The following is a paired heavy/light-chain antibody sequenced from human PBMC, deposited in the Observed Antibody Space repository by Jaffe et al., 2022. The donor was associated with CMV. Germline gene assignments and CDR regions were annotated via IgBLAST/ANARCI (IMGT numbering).Light chain of an antibody. Sequence: EIVLTQSPGTLSLSPGERTTLSCRASQSVSSNYLAWYQQKFGQAPRLLIYDASNRATGIPDRFSGSGSGTEFTLTIGRLEPEDFAVYYCQQYGASPTFGGGTKVEIK. CDR3: QQYGASPT. J-gene: IGKJ4*01. CDR1: QSVSSNY. CDR2: DAS. V-gene: IGKV3-20*01.
Heavy chain of an antibody. J-gene: IGHJ4*02. V-gene: IGHV3-23*01. CDR1: GFTFNNYA. Sequence: DVQLLESGGGLVQPGGSLRLSCAASGFTFNNYAMSWVRQAPGKGLEWVSAISGDGRHTYSADSVKGRFTISRDNSKNTLYLQMNNLRAEDTAVYYCAKDRYSSSMYYFDSWGQGSLVIVFS. D-gene: IGHD6-6*01. CDR3: AKDRYSSSMYYFDS. CDR2: ISGDGRHT.